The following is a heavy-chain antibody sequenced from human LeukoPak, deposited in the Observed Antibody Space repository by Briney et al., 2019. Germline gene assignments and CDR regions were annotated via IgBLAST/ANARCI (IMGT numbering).Heavy chain of an antibody. D-gene: IGHD6-6*01. CDR1: GFTFSSYP. Sequence: GGSLRLSCAASGFTFSSYPMHWVRQAPGKGLEWVSYISSSSSTIYYADSVKGRFTISRDNAKNSLYLQVNSLRDEDTAVYYCAREVAARPFSRLDYWGQGTLVTVSS. V-gene: IGHV3-48*02. CDR3: AREVAARPFSRLDY. CDR2: ISSSSSTI. J-gene: IGHJ4*02.